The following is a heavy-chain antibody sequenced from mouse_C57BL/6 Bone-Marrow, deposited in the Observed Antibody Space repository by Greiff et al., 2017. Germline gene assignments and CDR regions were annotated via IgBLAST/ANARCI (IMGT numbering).Heavy chain of an antibody. CDR2: IHPNSGST. Sequence: VQLQQPGAELVKPGASVKLSCKASGYTFTSYWMHWVKQRPGQGLEWIGMIHPNSGSTNYNEKFKSKATLTVDKSSSTAYMQLSSLTSEDSAVYYWAPIYDGQRFAYWGQGTLVTVSA. J-gene: IGHJ3*01. CDR3: APIYDGQRFAY. V-gene: IGHV1-64*01. CDR1: GYTFTSYW. D-gene: IGHD2-3*01.